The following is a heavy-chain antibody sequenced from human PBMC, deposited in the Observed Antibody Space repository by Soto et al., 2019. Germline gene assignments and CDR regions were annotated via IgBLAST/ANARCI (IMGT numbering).Heavy chain of an antibody. D-gene: IGHD2-8*01. CDR3: ATDYYPEVYAFSRPLDV. CDR2: FDPEDGET. J-gene: IGHJ6*02. V-gene: IGHV1-24*01. Sequence: ASVKVSCKVSGYTLTELSMHWVRQAPGKGLEWMGGFDPEDGETIYAQKFQGRVTMTEDTSTDTAYMELSSLRSEDTAVYYCATDYYPEVYAFSRPLDVWGQGTTVTVSS. CDR1: GYTLTELS.